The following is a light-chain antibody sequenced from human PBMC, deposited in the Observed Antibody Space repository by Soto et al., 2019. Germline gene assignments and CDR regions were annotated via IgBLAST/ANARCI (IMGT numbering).Light chain of an antibody. CDR3: EAWDDSRYGAV. V-gene: IGLV1-44*01. CDR1: SSNIGTNT. Sequence: QSVLTQPPSASGTPGQGVTISCSGSSSNIGTNTVNWYKQLPGTAPKLLIYSNDLRPSGVPDRFSGSKSGTSAFLAISGLQSEDEADYYCEAWDDSRYGAVFGGGTKLTVL. J-gene: IGLJ2*01. CDR2: SND.